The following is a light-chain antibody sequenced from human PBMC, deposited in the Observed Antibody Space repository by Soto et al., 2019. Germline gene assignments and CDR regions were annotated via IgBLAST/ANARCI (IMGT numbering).Light chain of an antibody. V-gene: IGKV3-11*01. J-gene: IGKJ4*01. CDR1: QSVXSY. CDR2: DAS. CDR3: QARSSWPPVLT. Sequence: ENVLTQSPVTLSLSPGXRATLSCRASQSVXSYLAWYQQKPGQAPRLLIYDASNRAAGIPARFSGSGSGTDFTLTISSLDPXDFAVYYCQARSSWPPVLTFGGGTKVEIK.